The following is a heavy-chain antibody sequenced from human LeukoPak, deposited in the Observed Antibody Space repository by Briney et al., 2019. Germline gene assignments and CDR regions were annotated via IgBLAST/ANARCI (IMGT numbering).Heavy chain of an antibody. CDR3: ARAFLELPDY. J-gene: IGHJ4*02. CDR2: IYYSGST. V-gene: IGHV4-30-4*01. Sequence: SETLSLTCTVSGGSISSGDYYWSWIRQPPGKGLEWIGYIYYSGSTYYNPSLKSRVTISVDTSKNQCSLKLSSVTAADTAVYYCARAFLELPDYWGQGTLVTVSS. CDR1: GGSISSGDYY. D-gene: IGHD3-3*01.